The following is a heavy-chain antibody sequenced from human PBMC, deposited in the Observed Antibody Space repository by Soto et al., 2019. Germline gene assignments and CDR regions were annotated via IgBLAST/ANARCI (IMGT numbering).Heavy chain of an antibody. CDR3: ARIAAAGRTQLFDY. D-gene: IGHD6-13*01. V-gene: IGHV4-34*01. Sequence: RISKNKGKGLEWIGEINHSGSTNYNPSLKSRVTISVDTSKNQCSLKLSSVTAADTAVYYCARIAAAGRTQLFDYWGQGTPV. CDR2: INHSGST. J-gene: IGHJ4*02.